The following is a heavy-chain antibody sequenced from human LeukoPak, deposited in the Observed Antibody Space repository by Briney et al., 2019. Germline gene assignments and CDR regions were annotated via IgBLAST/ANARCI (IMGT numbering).Heavy chain of an antibody. Sequence: ASVKVSCKASGYTFTSYGISWVRQAPGQGLEWMGWISAYNGNTNYAQKLQGRVTMTTDTSTSTAYMELSRLRSDDTAVYYCARDKYSGTDFDYWGQGTLVTVSS. J-gene: IGHJ4*02. CDR1: GYTFTSYG. V-gene: IGHV1-18*01. CDR3: ARDKYSGTDFDY. D-gene: IGHD6-13*01. CDR2: ISAYNGNT.